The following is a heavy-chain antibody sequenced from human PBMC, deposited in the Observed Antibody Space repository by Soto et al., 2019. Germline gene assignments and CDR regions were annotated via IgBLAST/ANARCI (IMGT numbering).Heavy chain of an antibody. CDR3: AGSTTDDGDRH. D-gene: IGHD4-17*01. Sequence: QVQLVQSGAEVKKPGASVKVSCKASGYTFTSYDINWVRQATGQGLGWMGWMNPNSGNTGSAQKFQXXVTMTRTTSISTAYMELSSLRSEGTAVYDGAGSTTDDGDRHWGQGTRVTVSS. V-gene: IGHV1-8*01. CDR2: MNPNSGNT. J-gene: IGHJ4*02. CDR1: GYTFTSYD.